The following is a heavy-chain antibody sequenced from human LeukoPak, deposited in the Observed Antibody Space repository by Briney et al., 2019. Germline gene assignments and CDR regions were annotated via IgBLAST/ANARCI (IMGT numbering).Heavy chain of an antibody. D-gene: IGHD1-1*01. Sequence: GGSLRLSCAASGFTFSSYAMHWVRQAPGKGLEWMGVISSDGSNKYYADSVKGRLTTSRDNSKNTLYLQMDSLRAEDTAFYYCALGSQWNDAWGFDYWGQGTLVTVSS. CDR2: ISSDGSNK. V-gene: IGHV3-30-3*01. CDR3: ALGSQWNDAWGFDY. J-gene: IGHJ4*02. CDR1: GFTFSSYA.